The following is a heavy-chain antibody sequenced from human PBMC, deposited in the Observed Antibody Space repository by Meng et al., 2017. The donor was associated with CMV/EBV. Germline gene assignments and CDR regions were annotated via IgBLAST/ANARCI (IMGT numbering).Heavy chain of an antibody. J-gene: IGHJ4*02. D-gene: IGHD2-21*01. Sequence: SGPTLVKPTQTLTLTCTFSGFSLSTSGVGVGWIRQPPGKALEWLALIYWNDDKRYSPSLKSRLTITKATTKNQVVLTMTNMDPVDTATYYCAHVMWWSPWADYWGQGTLVTVSS. CDR1: GFSLSTSGVG. CDR3: AHVMWWSPWADY. CDR2: IYWNDDK. V-gene: IGHV2-5*01.